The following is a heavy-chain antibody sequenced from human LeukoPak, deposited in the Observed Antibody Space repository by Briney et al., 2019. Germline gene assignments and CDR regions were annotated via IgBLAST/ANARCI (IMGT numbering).Heavy chain of an antibody. CDR2: MNPNSGNT. J-gene: IGHJ4*02. CDR1: GYTFSTCD. V-gene: IGHV1-8*01. Sequence: ASVKVSCKTSGYTFSTCDINWVRQATEQGLEWIGWMNPNSGNTGFAHKFQGRVTMTRDTSINTAYMELSSLRSEDTAVYYCARVLGGISHWGQGTLVTVSS. CDR3: ARVLGGISH. D-gene: IGHD3-3*01.